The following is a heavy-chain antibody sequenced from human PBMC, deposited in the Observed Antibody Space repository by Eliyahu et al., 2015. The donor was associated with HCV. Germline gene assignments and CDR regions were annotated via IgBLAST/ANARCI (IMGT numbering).Heavy chain of an antibody. Sequence: QVQLVQSGAEVKKPGSSVKVSCKASGGTFSSHAISWXRQAPGQGPEWMGGIIPIFGTANYAQKFQGRVTITADESTSTVYMELSGLRSEDTAVYYCARGPEEMSGGAYYYFYWGQGTLVTVSS. CDR3: ARGPEEMSGGAYYYFY. CDR2: IIPIFGTA. V-gene: IGHV1-69*01. D-gene: IGHD2/OR15-2a*01. J-gene: IGHJ4*02. CDR1: GGTFSSHA.